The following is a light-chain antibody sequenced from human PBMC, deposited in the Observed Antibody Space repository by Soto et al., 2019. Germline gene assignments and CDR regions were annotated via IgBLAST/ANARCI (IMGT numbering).Light chain of an antibody. CDR2: GAS. V-gene: IGKV3-20*01. CDR1: QSVSSSY. Sequence: EIVITHSPATLSVSPGERATLCCRASQSVSSSYLAWYQQKPCQAPRLLIYGASSRATGIPDRFSGSGSGTDFTLTISRLEPEDFAVYYCQQYGSSPWTFGQGTKVDIK. J-gene: IGKJ1*01. CDR3: QQYGSSPWT.